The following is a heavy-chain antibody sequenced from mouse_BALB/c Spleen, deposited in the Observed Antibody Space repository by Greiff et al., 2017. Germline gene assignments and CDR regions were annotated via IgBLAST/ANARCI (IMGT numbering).Heavy chain of an antibody. V-gene: IGHV1S29*02. CDR1: GYTFTDYN. Sequence: VQLQQSGPELVKPGASVKISCKASGYTFTDYNMHWVKQSHGKSLEWIGYIYPYNGGTGYNQKFKSKATLTVDNSSSTAYMELRSLTSEDSAVYYCARCGLDWYFDVWGAGTTVTVSS. CDR2: IYPYNGGT. D-gene: IGHD4-1*01. CDR3: ARCGLDWYFDV. J-gene: IGHJ1*01.